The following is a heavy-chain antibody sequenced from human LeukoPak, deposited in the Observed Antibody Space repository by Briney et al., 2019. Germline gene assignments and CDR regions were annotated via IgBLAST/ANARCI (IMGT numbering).Heavy chain of an antibody. V-gene: IGHV3-66*01. CDR1: GFTVSSNY. D-gene: IGHD4-17*01. CDR3: ARGATTTVTTDY. J-gene: IGHJ4*02. Sequence: GGSLRLSCVASGFTVSSNYMSWVRRAPGKGLEWVSVIYSGDITYYADSVKGRFTISRDNSKNTLYLQMNSLRAEDTAVYYCARGATTTVTTDYWGQGTLVTVSS. CDR2: IYSGDIT.